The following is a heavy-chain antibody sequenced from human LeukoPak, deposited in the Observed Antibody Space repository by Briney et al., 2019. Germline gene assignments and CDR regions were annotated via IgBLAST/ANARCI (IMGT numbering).Heavy chain of an antibody. CDR2: ISSSGSGGNT. CDR3: ARAPFVGGSGRGPSPTYYYYYYGMDV. V-gene: IGHV3-23*01. D-gene: IGHD3-10*01. J-gene: IGHJ6*02. Sequence: PGGSLRLSCTASGVTVSSYAMSWARQAPGKGLEWVSGISSSGSGGNTYYADSVKGRFTISRDSSKNTLFLHMNTLRAEGTAVYYCARAPFVGGSGRGPSPTYYYYYYGMDVWGQGTTVTVSS. CDR1: GVTVSSYA.